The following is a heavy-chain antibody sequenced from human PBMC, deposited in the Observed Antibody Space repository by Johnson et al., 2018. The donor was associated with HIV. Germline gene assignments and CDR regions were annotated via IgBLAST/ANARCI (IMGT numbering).Heavy chain of an antibody. Sequence: MLLVESGGGLVQPGGSLRFSCAASGFTFDDYGMSWVRQAPGKGLEWVSGINWNGGSTGYADFVKGRFTITRDNAKNSLYLQMNSLRVEDTALYYCARPADYGDYSRDAFDIWGQGTMVTVSS. J-gene: IGHJ3*02. CDR2: INWNGGST. CDR3: ARPADYGDYSRDAFDI. D-gene: IGHD4-17*01. CDR1: GFTFDDYG. V-gene: IGHV3-20*04.